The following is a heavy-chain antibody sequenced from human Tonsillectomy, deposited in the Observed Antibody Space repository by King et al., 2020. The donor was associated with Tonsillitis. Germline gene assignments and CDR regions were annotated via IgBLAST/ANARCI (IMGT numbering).Heavy chain of an antibody. CDR2: ISGSGGRT. D-gene: IGHD6-19*01. CDR1: GFTFSSYA. J-gene: IGHJ4*02. V-gene: IGHV3-23*04. Sequence: VQLVESGGGLVQPGGSLRLSCAASGFTFSSYAMSWVRQAPGKGLEWFSAISGSGGRTYYADSEKGRFTISRDNSKNTLYLQMNSLRAEDTAVYYCAKPVAGIISGDYWGQGTLVTVSS. CDR3: AKPVAGIISGDY.